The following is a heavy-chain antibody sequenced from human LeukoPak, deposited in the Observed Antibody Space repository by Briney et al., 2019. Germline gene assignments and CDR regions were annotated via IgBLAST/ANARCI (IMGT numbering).Heavy chain of an antibody. J-gene: IGHJ4*02. V-gene: IGHV3-30*03. CDR2: ISYDGSTK. D-gene: IGHD3-22*01. CDR1: GFTFSSYG. CDR3: ATLPYYYDSSGSYYFDY. Sequence: PGGSLRLSCAASGFTFSSYGMHWVRQAPGKGMEWVAVISYDGSTKYYADSVKGQFTISRDNSKNTLYLQMNSLRVEDTAVYYCATLPYYYDSSGSYYFDYWGQGTLVTVSS.